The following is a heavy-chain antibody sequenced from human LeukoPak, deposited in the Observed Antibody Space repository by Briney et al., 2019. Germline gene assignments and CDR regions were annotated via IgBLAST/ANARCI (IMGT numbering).Heavy chain of an antibody. CDR1: GYTFPSYG. CDR2: ISAYNGNT. V-gene: IGHV1-18*01. Sequence: ASVKVSCKASGYTFPSYGISWVRQAPGQGLEWMGWISAYNGNTNYAQKFQARVTMTTDTSTSTAYLELRSLRSDDTAVYYCARVLANWFDPWGQGTLVTVSS. D-gene: IGHD2-15*01. J-gene: IGHJ5*02. CDR3: ARVLANWFDP.